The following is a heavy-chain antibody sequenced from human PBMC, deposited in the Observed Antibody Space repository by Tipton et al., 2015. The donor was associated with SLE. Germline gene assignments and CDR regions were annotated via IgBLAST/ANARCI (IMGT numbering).Heavy chain of an antibody. D-gene: IGHD1-26*01. CDR2: INPNSGGT. Sequence: QSGAEVKKPGASVKVSCKASGYTFTGYYMHWVRQAPGQGLEWMGWINPNSGGTNYAQKFQGWVTMTTDTSTTTAYMELRSLRSDDTAIYYCGRDGKEDAFDIWGQGTMVTVSS. CDR1: GYTFTGYY. J-gene: IGHJ3*02. CDR3: GRDGKEDAFDI. V-gene: IGHV1-2*04.